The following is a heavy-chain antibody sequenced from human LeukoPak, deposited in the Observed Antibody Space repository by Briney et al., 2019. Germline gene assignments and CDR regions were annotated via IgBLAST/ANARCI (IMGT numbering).Heavy chain of an antibody. CDR1: GYTFTDYY. CDR3: AKVTATTFDY. D-gene: IGHD2-21*02. J-gene: IGHJ4*02. CDR2: IHPNRGNT. Sequence: GASVKVSCKASGYTFTDYYVHWVRQAPGQGLEWMGWIHPNRGNTNYAQEFQGRVTMTRDTSISTAYMELNRLTSDDTAVYYCAKVTATTFDYWGQGTLVTVSS. V-gene: IGHV1-2*02.